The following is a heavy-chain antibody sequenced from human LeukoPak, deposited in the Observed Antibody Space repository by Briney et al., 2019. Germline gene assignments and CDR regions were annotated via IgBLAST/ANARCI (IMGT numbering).Heavy chain of an antibody. CDR2: ISSSSSYT. CDR1: GFTVSDYY. D-gene: IGHD3-3*01. CDR3: ASLEDDGRAFDP. V-gene: IGHV3-11*06. J-gene: IGHJ5*02. Sequence: GRSLRLSCAASGFTVSDYYTSWGRQAPGKGLEWVSYISSSSSYTNYADSVKGRFTISRDNAKNSLYLQMNSLRAEDTAVYYCASLEDDGRAFDPWGQGTLVTVSS.